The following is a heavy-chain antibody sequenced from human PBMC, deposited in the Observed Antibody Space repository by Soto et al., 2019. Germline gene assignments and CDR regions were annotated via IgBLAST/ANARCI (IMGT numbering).Heavy chain of an antibody. V-gene: IGHV3-33*01. CDR2: IWHDGKNK. CDR3: ARDPGQDEAMDY. CDR1: GFTFSNFG. J-gene: IGHJ4*02. Sequence: QVQVVESGGGVVQPGRSLRLSCAASGFTFSNFGMHWVRQAPGKGLEWVEVIWHDGKNKYYADSAEGRFTISRDNSKITLYLQMNSLRAEDTAVYYCARDPGQDEAMDYWGQGTLVTVSS.